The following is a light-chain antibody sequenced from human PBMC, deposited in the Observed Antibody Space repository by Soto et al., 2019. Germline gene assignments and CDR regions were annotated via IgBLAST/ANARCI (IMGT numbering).Light chain of an antibody. CDR1: SSDIGRYNY. CDR3: CSYTSSSTRI. Sequence: QSALTQPASVSGSPGQSITISCTGTSSDIGRYNYVSWYQHSPGKAPKLIIYDVSNRPSGVSNRFSGSKSGTTASLTISGLQAEDEADYYCCSYTSSSTRIFGGGTKVTVL. J-gene: IGLJ2*01. CDR2: DVS. V-gene: IGLV2-14*03.